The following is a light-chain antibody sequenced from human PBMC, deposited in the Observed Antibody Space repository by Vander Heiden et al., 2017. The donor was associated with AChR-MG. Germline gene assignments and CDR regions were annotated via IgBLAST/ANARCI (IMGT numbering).Light chain of an antibody. V-gene: IGKV1-39*01. CDR2: AAS. CDR1: QSISSY. CDR3: QQSYSTPRT. Sequence: DIQMTQSPSSLSASVVDRVTITCRASQSISSYLDWYQQKPGKAPKLLIYAASSLQSAVPSRFSGSGSGTDFTLTISSLQPEDFATYYCQQSYSTPRTFGQGTRVEIK. J-gene: IGKJ1*01.